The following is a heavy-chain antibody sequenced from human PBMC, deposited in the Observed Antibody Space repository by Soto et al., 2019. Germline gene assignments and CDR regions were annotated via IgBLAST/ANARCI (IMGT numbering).Heavy chain of an antibody. J-gene: IGHJ6*02. CDR2: IYHSGST. Sequence: LSLTCAVSGGSISSSNWWSWVRQPPGKGLEWIGEIYHSGSTNYNPSLRSRVTISVDKSKNQFSPKLSSVTAADTAVYYCARDSLKTRYFDWLFARDYYGMDVWGQGTTVTVSS. V-gene: IGHV4-4*02. CDR1: GGSISSSNW. CDR3: ARDSLKTRYFDWLFARDYYGMDV. D-gene: IGHD3-9*01.